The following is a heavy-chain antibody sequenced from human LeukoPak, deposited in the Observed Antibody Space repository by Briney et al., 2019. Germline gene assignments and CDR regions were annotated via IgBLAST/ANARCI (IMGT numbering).Heavy chain of an antibody. V-gene: IGHV4-34*01. CDR1: GGSFSGYY. Sequence: SETLSLTCAVYGGSFSGYYWSWIRQPPGKGLEWIGEINHSGSTNYNPSLKSRVTISVDTSKNQFSLKVSSVTAADTAVYHCARADSSGWYSLDYWGQGTLVTVSS. CDR2: INHSGST. D-gene: IGHD6-19*01. J-gene: IGHJ4*02. CDR3: ARADSSGWYSLDY.